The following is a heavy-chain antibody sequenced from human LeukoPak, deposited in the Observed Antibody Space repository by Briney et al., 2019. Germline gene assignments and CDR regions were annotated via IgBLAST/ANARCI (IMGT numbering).Heavy chain of an antibody. V-gene: IGHV4-31*03. CDR3: ARGSLMITFGGVTNAFDY. CDR2: IYYSGST. D-gene: IGHD3-16*01. Sequence: SQTLSLTCTVSGGSISSGGYYWSWIRQHPGKGLEWIGYIYYSGSTYYNPSLKSRVTISVDTSKNQFSLKLSSVTAADTAVYYCARGSLMITFGGVTNAFDYWGRGTLVTVSS. CDR1: GGSISSGGYY. J-gene: IGHJ4*02.